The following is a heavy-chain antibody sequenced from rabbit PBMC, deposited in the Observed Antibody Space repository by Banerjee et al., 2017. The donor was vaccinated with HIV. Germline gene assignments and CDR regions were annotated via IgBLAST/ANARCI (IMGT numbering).Heavy chain of an antibody. CDR1: GIDFSGYYY. D-gene: IGHD6-1*01. CDR2: IYTSSGST. V-gene: IGHV1S40*01. Sequence: QSLEESGGGLVKPGGTLTLTCKASGIDFSGYYYMCWVRQAPGKGLEWIGCIYTSSGSTDYASWAKGRFTISKTSSTTVTLQMTSLTAADTATYFCARDGAGYAGYGYAHLWGPGT. J-gene: IGHJ4*01. CDR3: ARDGAGYAGYGYAHL.